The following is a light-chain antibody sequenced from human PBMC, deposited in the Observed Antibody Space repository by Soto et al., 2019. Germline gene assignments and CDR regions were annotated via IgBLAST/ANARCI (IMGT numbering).Light chain of an antibody. CDR3: HKANSFPLT. Sequence: DIQMTQSPSTLSGSVGDRVTITCRASQTISSWLAWYQQKPGKAPKLLIYKASTLKSGVPSRFSGSGSGTEXTLTSSIFEXDGRGTYYRHKANSFPLTCGGGTKVDIK. J-gene: IGKJ4*02. CDR1: QTISSW. V-gene: IGKV1-5*03. CDR2: KAS.